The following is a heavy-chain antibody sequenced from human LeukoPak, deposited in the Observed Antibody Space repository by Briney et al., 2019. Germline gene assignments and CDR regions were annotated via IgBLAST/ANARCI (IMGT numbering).Heavy chain of an antibody. Sequence: PSETLSLTCTVSGGSISSYYWSWIRQPPGKGLEWIGYIYYSGSTNYNPSLKSRVTISVDTSKNQFSLKLSSVTAADTAVYYCARDLSFVRGVPLAFDICGQGTMVTVSS. CDR1: GGSISSYY. J-gene: IGHJ3*02. CDR3: ARDLSFVRGVPLAFDI. D-gene: IGHD3-10*02. CDR2: IYYSGST. V-gene: IGHV4-59*01.